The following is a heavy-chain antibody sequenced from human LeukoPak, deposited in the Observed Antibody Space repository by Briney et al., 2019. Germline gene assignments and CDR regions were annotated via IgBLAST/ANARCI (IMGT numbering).Heavy chain of an antibody. CDR2: INSDGSTT. CDR1: GFTFSSYW. J-gene: IGHJ4*02. CDR3: ASSIRPFDY. Sequence: GGSLRPSCAASGFTFSSYWMHWVRQAPGKGLVWVSRINSDGSTTSYEDSVKGRFTISRDNAKNTLYLQMNSLRAEDTAVYYCASSIRPFDYWGQGTLVTVSS. V-gene: IGHV3-74*01.